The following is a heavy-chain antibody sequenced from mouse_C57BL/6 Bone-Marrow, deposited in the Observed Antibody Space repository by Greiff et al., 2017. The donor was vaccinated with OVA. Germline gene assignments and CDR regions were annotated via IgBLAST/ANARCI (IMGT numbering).Heavy chain of an antibody. CDR3: ARWVYAMDY. Sequence: VQLQQPGAELVKPGASVKLSCKASGFTFTSYWMHWVKQRPGQGLEWIGMIHPNSGSTNYNEKFKSKATMTVDKSSSTAYMQLSILTSEDSAVYYCARWVYAMDYWGQGTSVTVSA. CDR1: GFTFTSYW. CDR2: IHPNSGST. J-gene: IGHJ4*01. V-gene: IGHV1-64*01.